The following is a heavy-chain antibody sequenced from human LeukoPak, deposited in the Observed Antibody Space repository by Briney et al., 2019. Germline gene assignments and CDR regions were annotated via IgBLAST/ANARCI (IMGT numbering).Heavy chain of an antibody. CDR2: ISYDGSNK. CDR1: GFTFSSYG. J-gene: IGHJ4*02. V-gene: IGHV3-30*18. CDR3: AKGGGGSYLRFDY. Sequence: GGSLRLSCAASGFTFSSYGMHWVRQAPGKGLYWVAVISYDGSNKYYADSVKGRFTISRDNSKNTLYLQMNSLRAEDTAVYYCAKGGGGSYLRFDYWGQGTLVAVSS. D-gene: IGHD1-26*01.